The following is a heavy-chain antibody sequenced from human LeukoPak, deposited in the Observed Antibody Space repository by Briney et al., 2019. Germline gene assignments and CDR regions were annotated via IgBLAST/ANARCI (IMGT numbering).Heavy chain of an antibody. J-gene: IGHJ5*02. V-gene: IGHV4-34*01. CDR2: INHSGST. D-gene: IGHD3-22*01. CDR1: GGSFSGYY. CDR3: ARGPPWRHYYDSSGSAKNWFDP. Sequence: SETLSLTCAVYGGSFSGYYWSWIRQPPGKGLEWIGEINHSGSTNYNPSLKSRVTISVDTSKNRFSLKLSSVTAADTAVYYCARGPPWRHYYDSSGSAKNWFDPWGQGTLVTVSS.